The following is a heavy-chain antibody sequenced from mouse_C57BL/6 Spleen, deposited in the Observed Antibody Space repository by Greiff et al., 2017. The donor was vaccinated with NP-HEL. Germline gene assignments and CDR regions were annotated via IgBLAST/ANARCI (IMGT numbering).Heavy chain of an antibody. J-gene: IGHJ2*01. V-gene: IGHV1-52*01. D-gene: IGHD2-5*01. Sequence: QVQLQQSGAELVRPGSSVKLSCKASGYTFTSYWMHWVKQRPIQGLEWIGNIDPSDSETHYNQKFKDKATLTVDKSSSTAYMQLSSLTSEDSAVYDCARGADYSNFFDYWGQGTTLTVSS. CDR1: GYTFTSYW. CDR3: ARGADYSNFFDY. CDR2: IDPSDSET.